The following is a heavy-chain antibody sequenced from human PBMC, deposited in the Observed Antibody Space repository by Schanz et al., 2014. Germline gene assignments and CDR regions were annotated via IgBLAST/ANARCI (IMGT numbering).Heavy chain of an antibody. CDR1: GLNFSSHW. CDR3: ARGLIVGDGQHFYFSYGLDV. D-gene: IGHD1-26*01. V-gene: IGHV3-7*01. CDR2: FRQDVRAK. Sequence: DVQLVESGGTLVRPGGSRGLSCAASGLNFSSHWMTGVGRAPGRGREWVANFRQDVRAKYYVDSVKGRFTISRDNIASSLFLQMNSLRAEDSAVYYCARGLIVGDGQHFYFSYGLDVWGQGTTVTVSS. J-gene: IGHJ6*02.